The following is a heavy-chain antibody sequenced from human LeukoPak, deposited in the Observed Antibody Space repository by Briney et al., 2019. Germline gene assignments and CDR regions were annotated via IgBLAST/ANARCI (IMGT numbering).Heavy chain of an antibody. V-gene: IGHV4-59*01. CDR2: IYYPVDT. D-gene: IGHD3-22*01. Sequence: SETLSLTCTVSGDSFIGSYWSWIRQAPGQGLEWIGYIYYPVDTNYNPSLQGRVTISVDISKKQFSLRLTSVTAADTAVYYCARRRYYDSSGYNRTYYFDYWGQGILVTVSS. CDR3: ARRRYYDSSGYNRTYYFDY. CDR1: GDSFIGSY. J-gene: IGHJ4*02.